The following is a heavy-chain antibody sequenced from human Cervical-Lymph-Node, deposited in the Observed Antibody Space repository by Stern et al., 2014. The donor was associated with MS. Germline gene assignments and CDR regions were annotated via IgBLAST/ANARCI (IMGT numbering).Heavy chain of an antibody. CDR3: ARHERGYSGSAIRGWFDP. V-gene: IGHV5-51*01. D-gene: IGHD5-12*01. CDR1: GYSFTNYW. J-gene: IGHJ5*02. Sequence: EMQLVESGAEVKKPGESLKISCKGSGYSFTNYWIGWGRQMPGKGLEWMGNIYPGDSAPTYSPSFQGQVTISADKSISTAYLQWSSLKASDTAMYYCARHERGYSGSAIRGWFDPWGQGTLVTVSS. CDR2: IYPGDSAP.